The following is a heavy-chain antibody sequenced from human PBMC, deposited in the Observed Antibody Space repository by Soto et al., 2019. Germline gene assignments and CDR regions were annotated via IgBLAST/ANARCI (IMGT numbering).Heavy chain of an antibody. CDR1: GGTFSSYA. J-gene: IGHJ4*02. V-gene: IGHV1-69*13. CDR3: ARGSEVVITSPFDY. D-gene: IGHD3-22*01. Sequence: ASVKVSCKASGGTFSSYAISWVRQAPGQGLEWMGGIIPIFGTANYAQKFQGRVTITADESTSTAYMELSSLRSEDTAVYYCARGSEVVITSPFDYWGQGTLVTVSS. CDR2: IIPIFGTA.